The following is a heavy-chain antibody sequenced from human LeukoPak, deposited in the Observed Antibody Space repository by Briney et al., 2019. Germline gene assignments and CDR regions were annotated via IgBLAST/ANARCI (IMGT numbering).Heavy chain of an antibody. CDR1: GFTVSSNY. D-gene: IGHD6-19*01. Sequence: GGSLRLSCAASGFTVSSNYMSWVRQAPGKGLEWVSSISSSSSYIYYADSVKGRFTISRDNAKNSLYLHMNSLRAEDTAVYYCARRPVAGTDDYWGQGTLVTVSS. V-gene: IGHV3-21*01. CDR3: ARRPVAGTDDY. J-gene: IGHJ4*02. CDR2: ISSSSSYI.